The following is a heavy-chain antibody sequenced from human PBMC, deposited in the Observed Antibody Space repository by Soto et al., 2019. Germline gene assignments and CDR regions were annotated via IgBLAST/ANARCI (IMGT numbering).Heavy chain of an antibody. Sequence: SVKVSCKASGGTFSSYAISWVRQAPGQGLEWMGGIIPIFGAANYAQKFQGRVTITADESTSTAYMELSSLRSEDTAVYYCARVSAGTKYYYYGMDVWGQGTTVTVSS. CDR3: ARVSAGTKYYYYGMDV. J-gene: IGHJ6*02. CDR2: IIPIFGAA. V-gene: IGHV1-69*13. D-gene: IGHD1-7*01. CDR1: GGTFSSYA.